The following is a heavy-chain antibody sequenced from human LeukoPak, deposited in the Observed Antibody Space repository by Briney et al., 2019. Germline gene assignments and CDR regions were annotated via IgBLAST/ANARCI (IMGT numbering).Heavy chain of an antibody. Sequence: TGGSLRLSCAASGFTFSSYGMHWVRQAPGKGLEWVAFIRYDGSKKYYADSVKGRFTISRDNSKNTLYLQMNSLRGEDTAVHYCAKDSYLICSSASCRGSFDYWGQGTLVTVSS. J-gene: IGHJ4*02. V-gene: IGHV3-30*02. CDR1: GFTFSSYG. CDR2: IRYDGSKK. D-gene: IGHD2-2*01. CDR3: AKDSYLICSSASCRGSFDY.